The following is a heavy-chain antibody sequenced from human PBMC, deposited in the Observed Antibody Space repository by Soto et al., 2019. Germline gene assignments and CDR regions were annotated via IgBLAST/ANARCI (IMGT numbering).Heavy chain of an antibody. CDR3: ATSSKEYSSSLWTD. J-gene: IGHJ4*02. CDR2: INHRGGT. CDR1: GGSFSDYY. D-gene: IGHD6-13*01. V-gene: IGHV4-34*01. Sequence: QVQLQQWGAGLLKPSETLSLTCAVFGGSFSDYYWSWIRQPPGKGLEWLGEINHRGGTNYNPSLKSRVTISVDTSKNQFSLKLSSVTAAYTAVYYCATSSKEYSSSLWTDWGQGTLVTVSS.